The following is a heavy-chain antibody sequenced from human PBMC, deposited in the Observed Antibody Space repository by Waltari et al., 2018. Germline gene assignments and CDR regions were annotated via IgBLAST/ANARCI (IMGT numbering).Heavy chain of an antibody. CDR3: ARTVVASNWFDP. V-gene: IGHV4-38-2*01. Sequence: VQLQESGPGLVKPSETLSLTGAVSGYSISSGDYGGWIRQPPGKGLEWMVSIYRSGSTYYNPSLKRRVTISLDTSKNQFSLKLSSVTAADTAVYYCARTVVASNWFDPWGQGTLVTVSS. J-gene: IGHJ5*02. CDR1: GYSISSGDY. D-gene: IGHD2-15*01. CDR2: IYRSGST.